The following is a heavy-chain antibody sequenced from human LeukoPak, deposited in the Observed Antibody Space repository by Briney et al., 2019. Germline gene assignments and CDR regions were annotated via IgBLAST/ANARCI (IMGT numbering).Heavy chain of an antibody. CDR2: IYYSGST. Sequence: SETLSLTCTVSGGSISSYYWSWIRQPPGKGLEWIGYIYYSGSTNYNPSLKSRVTISVDTSKNQFSLKLSSVTAAVTAVYYCARSLYDYVWGSYSYFDYWGQGTLVTVSS. CDR1: GGSISSYY. CDR3: ARSLYDYVWGSYSYFDY. D-gene: IGHD3-16*01. J-gene: IGHJ4*02. V-gene: IGHV4-59*01.